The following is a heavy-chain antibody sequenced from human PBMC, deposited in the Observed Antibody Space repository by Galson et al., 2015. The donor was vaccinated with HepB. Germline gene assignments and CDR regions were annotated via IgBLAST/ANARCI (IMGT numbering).Heavy chain of an antibody. D-gene: IGHD3-22*01. J-gene: IGHJ4*02. CDR2: IRSKAYGGTT. CDR3: TRGCCYDSSGYYSWLYFDY. CDR1: GFTFGDYA. V-gene: IGHV3-49*03. Sequence: SLRLSCAASGFTFGDYAMSWFRQAPGKGLEWVGFIRSKAYGGTTEYAASVKGRFTISRDDSKSIAYLQMNSLKTEDTAVYYCTRGCCYDSSGYYSWLYFDYWGQGTLVTVSS.